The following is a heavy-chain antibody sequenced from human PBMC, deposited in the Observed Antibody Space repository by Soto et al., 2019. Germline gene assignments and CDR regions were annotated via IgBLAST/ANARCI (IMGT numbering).Heavy chain of an antibody. CDR3: AREAPYDAFDI. V-gene: IGHV3-33*01. CDR1: GFTFSSYG. Sequence: PGGSLRLSCAASGFTFSSYGMHWVRQAPGKGLEWVAVIWYDGSNKYYADSVKGRFTISRDNSKNTLYLQMNSLRAEDTAVYYCAREAPYDAFDIWGQGTMVTVSS. J-gene: IGHJ3*02. CDR2: IWYDGSNK.